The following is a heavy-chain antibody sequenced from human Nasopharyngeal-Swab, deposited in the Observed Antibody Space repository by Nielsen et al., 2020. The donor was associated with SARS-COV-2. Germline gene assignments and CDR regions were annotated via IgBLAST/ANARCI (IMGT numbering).Heavy chain of an antibody. V-gene: IGHV3-73*01. D-gene: IGHD3-10*01. Sequence: GESLKISCAASEFTFSDCAIHWVRQASGKGLEWVGLIDQSANGYATAYAASVKDRFTISRDDSHNTAYLQMNSLKTEDTALYYCTRDSGSYNWFDPWGQGALVTVSS. J-gene: IGHJ5*02. CDR3: TRDSGSYNWFDP. CDR1: EFTFSDCA. CDR2: IDQSANGYAT.